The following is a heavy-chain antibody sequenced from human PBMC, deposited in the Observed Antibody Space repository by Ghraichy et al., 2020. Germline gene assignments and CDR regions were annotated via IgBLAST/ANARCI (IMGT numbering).Heavy chain of an antibody. J-gene: IGHJ4*02. V-gene: IGHV1-24*01. CDR2: FDPEDGET. Sequence: ASVKVSCKVSGYTLTELSMHWVRQAPGKGLEWMGGFDPEDGETIYAQKFQGRVTMTEDTSTDTAYMELSSLRSEDTAVYYCATVPYYYDSSGYSPRPFRYWGQGTLVTVSS. D-gene: IGHD3-22*01. CDR3: ATVPYYYDSSGYSPRPFRY. CDR1: GYTLTELS.